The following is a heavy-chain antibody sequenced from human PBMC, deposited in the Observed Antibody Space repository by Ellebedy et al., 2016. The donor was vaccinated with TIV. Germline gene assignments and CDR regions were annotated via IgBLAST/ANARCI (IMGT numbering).Heavy chain of an antibody. D-gene: IGHD5-18*01. Sequence: SGPTLVKPTQTLTPTCTFSGFSLSSSGVGVGWIRQPPGQALEWPAIIYWDDDKGYSPSLKSRLTITKDTSKNPVVLTITNMDPVETATYYCAHGMVRLKDAFDIWGQGTMVTVSS. CDR1: GFSLSSSGVG. CDR3: AHGMVRLKDAFDI. V-gene: IGHV2-5*02. J-gene: IGHJ3*02. CDR2: IYWDDDK.